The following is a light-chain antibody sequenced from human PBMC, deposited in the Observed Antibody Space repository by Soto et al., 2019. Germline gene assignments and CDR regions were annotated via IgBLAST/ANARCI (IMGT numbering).Light chain of an antibody. CDR1: QSIRNY. CDR2: FAS. CDR3: QQTYNTPIT. Sequence: DIQMTQSTSSLSASVGDRVTITCRASQSIRNYLNWYQQIPGKAPKLLIDFASSLQSGVPSRFSGSGSGTDFTLTITSLQPADFATYYCQQTYNTPITFGGGTKVDIK. J-gene: IGKJ4*01. V-gene: IGKV1-39*01.